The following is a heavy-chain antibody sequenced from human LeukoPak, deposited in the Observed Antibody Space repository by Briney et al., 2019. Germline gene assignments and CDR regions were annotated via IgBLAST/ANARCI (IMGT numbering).Heavy chain of an antibody. D-gene: IGHD6-19*01. V-gene: IGHV3-23*01. CDR1: GFTFSNYA. Sequence: PGGSLTLSCAASGFTFSNYALGWVRQPPRKGLERVSTIRDSGAYGFYADPVKGRFTISRDNSNNLVYLQMNNLGAEDAAEYYCAIRARYNSARATDFDSWGQGTQVTVSS. CDR3: AIRARYNSARATDFDS. CDR2: IRDSGAYG. J-gene: IGHJ4*02.